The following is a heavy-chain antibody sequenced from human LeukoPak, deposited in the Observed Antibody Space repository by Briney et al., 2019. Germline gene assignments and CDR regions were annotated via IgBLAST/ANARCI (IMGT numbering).Heavy chain of an antibody. CDR3: ARSPSYYYYMDV. CDR1: GFTFSSYW. J-gene: IGHJ6*03. CDR2: ISYDGSNK. Sequence: PGGSLRLSCAASGFTFSSYWMHWVRQAPGKGLEWVAVISYDGSNKYYADSVKGRFTISRDNSKNTLYLQMNSLRAEDTAVYYCARSPSYYYYMDVWGKGTTVTVSS. V-gene: IGHV3-30*03.